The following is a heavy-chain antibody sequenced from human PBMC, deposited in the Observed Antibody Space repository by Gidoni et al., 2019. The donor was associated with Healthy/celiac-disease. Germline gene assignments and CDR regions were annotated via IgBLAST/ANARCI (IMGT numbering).Heavy chain of an antibody. J-gene: IGHJ4*02. CDR1: GFTVSSNY. CDR2: IYSGGST. V-gene: IGHV3-53*01. CDR3: ASPRRGVIAPSWYYFDY. Sequence: QLVESGGGLIQPGGSLRLSCAASGFTVSSNYMSWVRQAPGKGLEWVSVIYSGGSTYYADSVKGRFTISRDNSKNTLYLQMNSLRAEDTAVYYCASPRRGVIAPSWYYFDYWGQGTLVTVSS. D-gene: IGHD3-16*02.